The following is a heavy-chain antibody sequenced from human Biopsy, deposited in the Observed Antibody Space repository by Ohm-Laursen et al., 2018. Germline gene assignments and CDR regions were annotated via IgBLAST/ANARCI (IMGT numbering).Heavy chain of an antibody. CDR2: ITNSGGTV. V-gene: IGHV3-11*01. Sequence: SLRLSCTASGFTVSRNYMTWVRQPPGKGLEWVSYITNSGGTVYYEDSVKGRFTVSRDNAKNSLYLQMDRLRAEDTAVYYCARPPWGHAYGYYNGMDVWGQGITVIVSS. D-gene: IGHD3-10*01. J-gene: IGHJ6*02. CDR1: GFTVSRNY. CDR3: ARPPWGHAYGYYNGMDV.